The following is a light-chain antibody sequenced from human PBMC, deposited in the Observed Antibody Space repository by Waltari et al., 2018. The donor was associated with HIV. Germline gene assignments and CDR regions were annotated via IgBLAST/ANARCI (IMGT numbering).Light chain of an antibody. V-gene: IGLV1-44*01. J-gene: IGLJ2*01. Sequence: QPMLTQPPSASGTPEQRVTLPCSGRTSNLGTNALTCTQQLPATAPKLLIYNSNQRPSGVPDRFSGSKSGTSASLAISGLQSEDEGAYYCAAWDDGLNALFGGGTKLTV. CDR2: NSN. CDR1: TSNLGTNA. CDR3: AAWDDGLNAL.